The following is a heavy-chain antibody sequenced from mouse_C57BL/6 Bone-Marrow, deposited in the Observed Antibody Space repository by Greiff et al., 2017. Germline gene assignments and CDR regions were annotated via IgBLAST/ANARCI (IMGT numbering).Heavy chain of an antibody. CDR2: INPSTGGT. V-gene: IGHV1-42*01. D-gene: IGHD1-1*01. CDR1: GYSFTGYY. CDR3: AILRRAYYYAMDY. Sequence: EVKLVESGPELVKPGASVKISCKASGYSFTGYYMNWVKQSPEKSLEWIGEINPSTGGTTYNQKFKAKATLTVDKSSSTAYMQLKSLTSEDSAVYYCAILRRAYYYAMDYWGQGTSVTVSS. J-gene: IGHJ4*01.